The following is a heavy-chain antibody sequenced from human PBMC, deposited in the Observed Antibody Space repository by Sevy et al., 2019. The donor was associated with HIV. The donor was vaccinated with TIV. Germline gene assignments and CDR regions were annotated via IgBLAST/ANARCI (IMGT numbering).Heavy chain of an antibody. CDR3: ARLNRYYYYGMDV. V-gene: IGHV5-51*01. CDR1: GYSFTSYW. J-gene: IGHJ6*02. CDR2: IYPGDSDT. D-gene: IGHD3-22*01. Sequence: GESLKISCKGSGYSFTSYWIGWVRQMPGKGLEWMGIIYPGDSDTRYSPSFQGQVTISADKSISTAYLQWSSLKVSDTAMYYCARLNRYYYYGMDVWGQGTTVTVSS.